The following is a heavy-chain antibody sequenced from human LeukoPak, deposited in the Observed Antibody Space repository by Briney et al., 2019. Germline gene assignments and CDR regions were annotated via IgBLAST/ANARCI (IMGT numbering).Heavy chain of an antibody. Sequence: GWSLTLSCLASGFSFRYDWLHWVRQAPGKGLEWVSYIHHDGTSIAYAYSVKGRFSISRDDARNIMYLQLNSLRVEDTAVYFCARDFGRHGGSLGLDAWGQGTTVTVSS. D-gene: IGHD3/OR15-3a*01. CDR2: IHHDGTSI. CDR1: GFSFRYDW. V-gene: IGHV3-74*01. J-gene: IGHJ6*02. CDR3: ARDFGRHGGSLGLDA.